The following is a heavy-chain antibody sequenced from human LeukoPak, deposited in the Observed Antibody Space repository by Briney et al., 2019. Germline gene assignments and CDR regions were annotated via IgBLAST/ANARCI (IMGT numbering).Heavy chain of an antibody. J-gene: IGHJ5*02. D-gene: IGHD4-17*01. V-gene: IGHV3-64*01. Sequence: GGSLRLSCAASGFTFSSYAMHWVRQAPGKGLEYVSAISSNGGSTYYANSVKGRFTISRDNSKNTLYLQMGSLRAEDMAVYYCARDRATVTRGGTWFDPWGQGTLVTVSS. CDR2: ISSNGGST. CDR3: ARDRATVTRGGTWFDP. CDR1: GFTFSSYA.